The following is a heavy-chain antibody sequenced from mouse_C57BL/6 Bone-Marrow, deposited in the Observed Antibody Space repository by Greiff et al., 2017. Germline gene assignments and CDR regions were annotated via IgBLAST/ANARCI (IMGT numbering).Heavy chain of an antibody. Sequence: QVQLQQSGPELVTPGASVRISCKASGYAFSSSWLNWLKRRPGRGLEGIGRIYPGDGDTNYNGKFKGKATLTAAKSSSTAYMQLSSLTSEDSAVYFCARWLLLLRGFYAMDYWGQGTSVTVSA. V-gene: IGHV1-82*01. CDR3: ARWLLLLRGFYAMDY. CDR2: IYPGDGDT. D-gene: IGHD1-1*01. CDR1: GYAFSSSW. J-gene: IGHJ4*01.